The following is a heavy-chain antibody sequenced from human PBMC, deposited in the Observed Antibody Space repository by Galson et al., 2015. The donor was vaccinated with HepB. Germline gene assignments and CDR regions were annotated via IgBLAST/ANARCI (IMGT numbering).Heavy chain of an antibody. J-gene: IGHJ6*02. CDR2: IYYSGST. V-gene: IGHV4-59*01. CDR3: ARAYDSSGYVHYYYGMDV. CDR1: GGSISSYY. Sequence: ETLSLTCTVSGGSISSYYWSWIRQPPGKGLEWIGYIYYSGSTNYNPSLKSRVTISVDTSKNQFSLKLSSVTAADTAVYYCARAYDSSGYVHYYYGMDVWGQGTTVTVSS. D-gene: IGHD3-22*01.